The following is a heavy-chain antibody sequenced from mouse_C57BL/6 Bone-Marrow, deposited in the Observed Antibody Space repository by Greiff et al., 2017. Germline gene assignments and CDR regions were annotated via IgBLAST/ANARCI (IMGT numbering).Heavy chain of an antibody. D-gene: IGHD2-1*01. CDR2: IYPRGGNT. Sequence: QVQLQQSGAELARPGASVKLSCKASGYTFTSSGISWVKKRTGQGLEWIGEIYPRGGNTYYNEKLKGKATLTADKSSSTASLELRSLTSVDSAVYFCARSLKYGKDFDALDDWGQGTSVTVSS. CDR1: GYTFTSSG. V-gene: IGHV1-81*01. J-gene: IGHJ4*01. CDR3: ARSLKYGKDFDALDD.